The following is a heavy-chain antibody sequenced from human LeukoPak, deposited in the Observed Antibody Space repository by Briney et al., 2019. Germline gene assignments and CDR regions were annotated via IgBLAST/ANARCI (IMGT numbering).Heavy chain of an antibody. V-gene: IGHV4-34*01. CDR3: AKDGRDHYVSGSYYRGVPALDY. CDR2: INHSGST. Sequence: SETLSLTCAVSGGSFSSYYWSWIRQPAGKGLEWIGQINHSGSTNYNPSLKSRVTISVDTSKHQFSLKLSSVTAADTAVYYCAKDGRDHYVSGSYYRGVPALDYWGQGTLVTVSS. D-gene: IGHD3-10*01. CDR1: GGSFSSYY. J-gene: IGHJ4*02.